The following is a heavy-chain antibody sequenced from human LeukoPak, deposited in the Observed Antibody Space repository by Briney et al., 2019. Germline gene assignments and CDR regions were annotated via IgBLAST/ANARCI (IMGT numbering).Heavy chain of an antibody. CDR3: ARVYNYDILTGAYFFDY. CDR2: IYYSGST. CDR1: GGSISSYY. Sequence: SETLSLTCTVSGGSISSYYWSWIRQPPGKGLEWIGYIYYSGSTNYNPSLKSRATISVDTSKNQFSLKLSSVTAADTAVYYCARVYNYDILTGAYFFDYWGQGTLVTVSS. J-gene: IGHJ4*02. V-gene: IGHV4-59*12. D-gene: IGHD3-9*01.